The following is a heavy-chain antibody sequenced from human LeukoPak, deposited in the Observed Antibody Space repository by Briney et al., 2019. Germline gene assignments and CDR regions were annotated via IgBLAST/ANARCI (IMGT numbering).Heavy chain of an antibody. D-gene: IGHD6-13*01. Sequence: KPGGSLRLSCAASGFTFSNAWMSWARQAPGKGLEWVGRIKTKTDGGATDYAAPVKGRFTISRDDSKNTLYLQMNSLKTEDTAVYYCTTSTGSWNKPDYWGQGTLVTVSS. CDR2: IKTKTDGGAT. V-gene: IGHV3-15*01. CDR1: GFTFSNAW. J-gene: IGHJ4*02. CDR3: TTSTGSWNKPDY.